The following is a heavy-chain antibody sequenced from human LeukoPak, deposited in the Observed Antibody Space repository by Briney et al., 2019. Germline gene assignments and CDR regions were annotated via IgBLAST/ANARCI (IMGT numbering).Heavy chain of an antibody. CDR3: ARTSPTQYSSSGSWFYFDY. CDR1: GGSISSYY. V-gene: IGHV4-59*01. J-gene: IGHJ4*02. CDR2: IYYSGST. Sequence: SETLSLTCTASGGSISSYYWSWTRQPPGKGLEWIGYIYYSGSTNYNPSLKSRVTISVDTSKNQFSLKLSSVTAADTAVYYCARTSPTQYSSSGSWFYFDYWGQGTLVTVSS. D-gene: IGHD6-6*01.